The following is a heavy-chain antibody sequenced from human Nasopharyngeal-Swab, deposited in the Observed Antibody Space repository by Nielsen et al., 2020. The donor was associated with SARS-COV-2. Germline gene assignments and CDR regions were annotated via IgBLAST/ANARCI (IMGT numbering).Heavy chain of an antibody. CDR2: IYTSGST. Sequence: SETLSLTCTVSGGSISSGSYYWSWIRQPAGKGLEWIGRIYTSGSTNYNPSLKSRVTISVDTSKNQFSLKLSSVTAADTAVCYCARDSSRYCSSTSCYNDAFDIWGQGTMVTVSS. V-gene: IGHV4-61*02. CDR3: ARDSSRYCSSTSCYNDAFDI. CDR1: GGSISSGSYY. J-gene: IGHJ3*02. D-gene: IGHD2-2*02.